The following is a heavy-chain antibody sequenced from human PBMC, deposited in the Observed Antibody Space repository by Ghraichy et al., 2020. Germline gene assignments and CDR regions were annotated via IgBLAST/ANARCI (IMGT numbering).Heavy chain of an antibody. CDR1: GFTFSSYA. V-gene: IGHV3-30*04. J-gene: IGHJ3*02. Sequence: GGSLRLSCAASGFTFSSYAMHWVRQAPGKGLEWVAVILYDGSNKYYADSVKGRFTISRDNSKNTLYLQMNSLRAEDTAVYYCASPSMTTVVTTGAGAFDIWGQGTMVTVSS. CDR2: ILYDGSNK. D-gene: IGHD4-23*01. CDR3: ASPSMTTVVTTGAGAFDI.